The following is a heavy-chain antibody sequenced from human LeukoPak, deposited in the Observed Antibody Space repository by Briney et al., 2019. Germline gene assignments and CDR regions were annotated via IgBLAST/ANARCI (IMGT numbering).Heavy chain of an antibody. CDR3: ARDRGYCSSTSCYPPAPYYYYGMDV. D-gene: IGHD2-2*01. J-gene: IGHJ6*02. Sequence: ASVKVSCKASGYTFTSYGISWVRQAPGQGLEWMGWISAYNGSTNYAQKLQGRVTMTTDTSTSTAYMELRSLRSDDTAVYYCARDRGYCSSTSCYPPAPYYYYGMDVWGQGTTVTVSS. CDR1: GYTFTSYG. CDR2: ISAYNGST. V-gene: IGHV1-18*01.